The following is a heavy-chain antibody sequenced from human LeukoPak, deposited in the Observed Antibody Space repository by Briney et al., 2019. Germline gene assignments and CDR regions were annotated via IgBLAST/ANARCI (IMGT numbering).Heavy chain of an antibody. CDR3: ARDAGLSGYDYNY. CDR2: ISWNSGSI. CDR1: GFTFDDYA. J-gene: IGHJ4*02. V-gene: IGHV3-9*01. D-gene: IGHD5-12*01. Sequence: GRSLRLSCAASGFTFDDYAMHWVRQAPGKGLEWVSGISWNSGSIGYADSVKGRFTISRDNAKNSLYLQMNSLRAEVTAVYYCARDAGLSGYDYNYWGQGTLVTVSS.